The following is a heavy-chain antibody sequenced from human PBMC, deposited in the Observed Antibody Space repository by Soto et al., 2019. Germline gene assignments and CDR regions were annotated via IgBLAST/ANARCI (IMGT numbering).Heavy chain of an antibody. J-gene: IGHJ6*03. CDR2: IIPIFGTA. CDR1: LSTVTSSA. V-gene: IGHV1-69*01. D-gene: IGHD6-13*01. Sequence: DSCSDPLSTVTSSALILVRPAAGQGLEWMGGIIPIFGTANYAQKFQGRVTITADESTSTAYMELSSLRSEDTAVYYCGLSAAADFYYYYYMDVWGKGTTVTVSS. CDR3: GLSAAADFYYYYYMDV.